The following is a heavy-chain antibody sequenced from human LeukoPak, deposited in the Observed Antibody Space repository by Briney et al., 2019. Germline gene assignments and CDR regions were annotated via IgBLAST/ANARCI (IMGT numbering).Heavy chain of an antibody. CDR3: ARIRFSGSYYPLGY. CDR1: GYTFTSYD. D-gene: IGHD1-26*01. Sequence: ASVKVSCKASGYTFTSYDINWVRQATGQGLEWMGWMNPNSGNTGYAQKFQGRVTMTRNTSISTAYMELSSLRSADTAVYYCARIRFSGSYYPLGYWGQGTLVTVSS. J-gene: IGHJ4*02. CDR2: MNPNSGNT. V-gene: IGHV1-8*01.